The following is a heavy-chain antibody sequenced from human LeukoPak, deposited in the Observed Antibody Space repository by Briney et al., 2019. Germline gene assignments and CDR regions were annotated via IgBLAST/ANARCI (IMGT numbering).Heavy chain of an antibody. CDR3: SRVRVVRGVIPDAFDS. CDR1: GFTFSDYY. J-gene: IGHJ3*02. CDR2: ISSSGSTV. D-gene: IGHD3-10*01. Sequence: GGSLRLSCAASGFTFSDYYMSWIRQAPGKGLEWVSAISSSGSTVYYADSVKGRFTISRDNAKNSLYLPMNSLRAEDTAVYYCSRVRVVRGVIPDAFDSWGQGTMVTVSS. V-gene: IGHV3-11*01.